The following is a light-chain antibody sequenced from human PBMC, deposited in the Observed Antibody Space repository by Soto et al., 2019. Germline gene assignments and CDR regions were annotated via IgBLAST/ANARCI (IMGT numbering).Light chain of an antibody. CDR3: TSYTSSITYV. V-gene: IGLV2-14*03. J-gene: IGLJ1*01. CDR2: DVT. CDR1: SSDVGGYNF. Sequence: QSVLTQPASGSGAPGQSITISCNGTSSDVGGYNFVSWYQHHPGKAPKLIIYDVTNRPSGISNRFSGSKSGNTASLTISGLQAEDEADYYCTSYTSSITYVFGTGTKVTVL.